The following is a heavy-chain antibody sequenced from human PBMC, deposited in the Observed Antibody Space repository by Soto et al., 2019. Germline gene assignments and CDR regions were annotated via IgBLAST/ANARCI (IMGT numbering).Heavy chain of an antibody. CDR1: GFTFSSYA. CDR2: ISGSGGST. D-gene: IGHD5-18*01. CDR3: AKGGAGIQLWFWYYYGMDV. Sequence: EVQLLESGGGLVQPGGSLRLSCAASGFTFSSYAMCWVRQAPGKGLEWVSAISGSGGSTYYADSVKGRFTISRDNSKNTLYLQMNSLRAEDTAVYYCAKGGAGIQLWFWYYYGMDVWGQGTTVTVSS. V-gene: IGHV3-23*01. J-gene: IGHJ6*02.